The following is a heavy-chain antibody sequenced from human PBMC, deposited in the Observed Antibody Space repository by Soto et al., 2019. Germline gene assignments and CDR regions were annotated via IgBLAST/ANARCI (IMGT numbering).Heavy chain of an antibody. V-gene: IGHV3-23*01. D-gene: IGHD1-26*01. CDR3: ARRGSGSDYDY. Sequence: EVQLLESGGGLVQPGGSLRLSCAASGFTFSSYAMRWVRQAPVKGLEWVSAISGSGGSTYYADSVKGRFTISRDNPKNTLYLQMNSLRAEDTAVYYCARRGSGSDYDYWGQGTLVTVSS. CDR2: ISGSGGST. CDR1: GFTFSSYA. J-gene: IGHJ4*02.